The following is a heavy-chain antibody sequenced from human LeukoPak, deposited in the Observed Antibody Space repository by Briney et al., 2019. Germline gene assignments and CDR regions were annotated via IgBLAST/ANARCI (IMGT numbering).Heavy chain of an antibody. CDR1: GYTFTSYG. J-gene: IGHJ4*02. CDR2: ISAYNGNT. CDR3: ARAEPPPSLLRFHQ. Sequence: ASVKVSYKASGYTFTSYGISGVRQAPGQGLEWMGWISAYNGNTNYAQKLQGRVTMTTDTSTSTAYMELRSLRSDDTAVYYCARAEPPPSLLRFHQWGQGTLVTVSS. V-gene: IGHV1-18*01. D-gene: IGHD3-3*01.